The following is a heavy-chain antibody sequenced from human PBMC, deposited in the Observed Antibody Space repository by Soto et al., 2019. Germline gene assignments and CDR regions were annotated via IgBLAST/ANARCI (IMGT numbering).Heavy chain of an antibody. CDR2: ISGSGGST. V-gene: IGHV3-23*01. D-gene: IGHD4-4*01. Sequence: HPGGSLRLSCAASGFTFSSYAMSWVRQAPGKGLEWVSAISGSGGSTYYADSVKGRFTISRDNSKNTLYLQMNSLRAEDTAVYYCAITRTTVTTWSGKPNWFDPWGQGTLVTVSS. CDR1: GFTFSSYA. J-gene: IGHJ5*02. CDR3: AITRTTVTTWSGKPNWFDP.